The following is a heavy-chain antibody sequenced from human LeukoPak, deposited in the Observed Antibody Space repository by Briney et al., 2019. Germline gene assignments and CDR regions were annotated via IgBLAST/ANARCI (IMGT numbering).Heavy chain of an antibody. J-gene: IGHJ6*03. D-gene: IGHD2-2*01. CDR2: IYPGDSDT. CDR3: ARSHIAVEPAAERGVSGYYYYYYMDV. CDR1: RYSFTSYW. V-gene: IGHV5-51*01. Sequence: GESLKISCKGSRYSFTSYWIGWVRQMPGKGLEWMGIIYPGDSDTRYSQSFLGLVTSSADKSISTAYLQWSSLKASDTAMYYCARSHIAVEPAAERGVSGYYYYYYMDVWGKGTTVTVSS.